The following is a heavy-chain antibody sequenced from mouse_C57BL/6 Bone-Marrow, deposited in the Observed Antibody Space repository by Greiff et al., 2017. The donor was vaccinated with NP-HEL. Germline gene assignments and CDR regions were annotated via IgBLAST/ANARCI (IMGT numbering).Heavy chain of an antibody. D-gene: IGHD1-1*01. V-gene: IGHV1-7*01. J-gene: IGHJ4*01. CDR1: GYTFTSYW. CDR2: INPSSGTP. Sequence: VKVVESGAELAKPGASVKLSCKASGYTFTSYWMHWVKQRPGQGLEWIGYINPSSGTPKYNQKFKDKATLTADKSSSTAYMQLSSLTYEDSAVYYCATSTVVGMDYWGQGTSVTVSS. CDR3: ATSTVVGMDY.